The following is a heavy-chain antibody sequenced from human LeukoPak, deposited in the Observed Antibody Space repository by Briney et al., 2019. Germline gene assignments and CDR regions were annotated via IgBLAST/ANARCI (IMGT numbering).Heavy chain of an antibody. CDR1: GGTFSSYA. D-gene: IGHD6-19*01. J-gene: IGHJ4*02. CDR3: ARDPGYSSGWSSDY. CDR2: IIPIFGTA. Sequence: SVKVSCKASGGTFSSYAISWVRQAPGQGLEWMGGIIPIFGTANYAQKFQGRVTITADKSTSTAYMELRSLRSDDTAVYYCARDPGYSSGWSSDYWGQGTLVTVSS. V-gene: IGHV1-69*06.